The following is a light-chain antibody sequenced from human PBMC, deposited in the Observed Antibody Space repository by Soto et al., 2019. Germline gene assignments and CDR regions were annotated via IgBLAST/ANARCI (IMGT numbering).Light chain of an antibody. CDR2: AAS. Sequence: DIQLTQSPSFLSASVGDRVTITCRASQGISSYLAWYQQKPGKGPKLLIYAASTLQSGVPPRFSGSGSGTEFTLTISSLQPEDFASYYCQQLDSYPLTLGGGTKVDIK. V-gene: IGKV1-9*01. CDR1: QGISSY. CDR3: QQLDSYPLT. J-gene: IGKJ4*01.